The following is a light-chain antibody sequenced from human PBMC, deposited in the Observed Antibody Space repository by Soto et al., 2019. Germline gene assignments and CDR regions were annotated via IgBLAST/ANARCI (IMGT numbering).Light chain of an antibody. CDR3: CSFAGSYSYV. V-gene: IGLV2-11*01. CDR2: DVT. CDR1: SSDVGGYNH. Sequence: QSVLTQPRSVSGSLGQSVTISCTVTSSDVGGYNHVSWYEQHPGKAPKLMIYDVTKRPSGVPDRFSGSKSGNTASLTISGLQAEDEADYYCCSFAGSYSYVFGIGTKVTVL. J-gene: IGLJ1*01.